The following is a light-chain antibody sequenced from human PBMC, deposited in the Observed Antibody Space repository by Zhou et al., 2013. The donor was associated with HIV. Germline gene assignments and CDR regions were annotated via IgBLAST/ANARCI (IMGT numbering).Light chain of an antibody. CDR3: QQYGSAPFT. J-gene: IGKJ3*01. Sequence: EIVMTQSPATLSVSPGERATLSCRASQSVSSNLAWYQQKPGQAPRLLMSGASTRATGIPDRFSGSGSGTDFTLTISRLEPEDFAVYYCQQYGSAPFTFGPGTKVDIK. CDR2: GAS. V-gene: IGKV3-20*01. CDR1: QSVSSN.